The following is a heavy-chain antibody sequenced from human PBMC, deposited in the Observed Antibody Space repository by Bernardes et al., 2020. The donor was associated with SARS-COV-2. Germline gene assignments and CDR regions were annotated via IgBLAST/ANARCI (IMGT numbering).Heavy chain of an antibody. CDR3: ARAPVVIQWPLYYYYGMDV. CDR1: GGSISSYY. CDR2: IHYSVSP. V-gene: IGHV4-59*01. Sequence: SETLSLTCTVSGGSISSYYWSWIRQPAGKGLEWIGYIHYSVSPNYNPSLKSRVTISVATSKNQFSLKLSAVTAADTAVYYCARAPVVIQWPLYYYYGMDVWGQGTTVTVSS. D-gene: IGHD2-15*01. J-gene: IGHJ6*02.